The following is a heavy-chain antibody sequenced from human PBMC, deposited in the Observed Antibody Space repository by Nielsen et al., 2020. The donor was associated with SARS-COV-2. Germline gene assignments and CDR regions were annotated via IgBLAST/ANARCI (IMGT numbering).Heavy chain of an antibody. CDR3: ASRPYYYGSALLDV. V-gene: IGHV4-39*01. J-gene: IGHJ6*04. CDR2: IYYSGST. D-gene: IGHD3-10*01. Sequence: WIPQPPGKGLEWIGSIYYSGSTYYNPSLKSRVTISVDTSKNQFSLKLSSVTAADTAVYYCASRPYYYGSALLDVWGKGTTVTVSS.